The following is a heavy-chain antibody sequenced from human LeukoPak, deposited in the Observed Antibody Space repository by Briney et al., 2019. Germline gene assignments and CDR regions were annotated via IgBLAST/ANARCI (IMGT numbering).Heavy chain of an antibody. D-gene: IGHD2-21*01. CDR3: ARVEVVIATDLDV. CDR2: ISSSGSTI. CDR1: GFTFSDYY. V-gene: IGHV3-11*04. J-gene: IGHJ6*04. Sequence: GGSLRLSCAASGFTFSDYYMSWIRQAPGKELEWVSYISSSGSTIYYADSVKGRFTISRDNAKNSLYLQMNSLRAEDTAVYYCARVEVVIATDLDVWGKGTTVTVSS.